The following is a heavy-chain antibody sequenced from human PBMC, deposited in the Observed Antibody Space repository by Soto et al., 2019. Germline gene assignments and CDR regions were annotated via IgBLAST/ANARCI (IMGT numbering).Heavy chain of an antibody. D-gene: IGHD6-19*01. CDR1: GYTLTELS. V-gene: IGHV1-24*01. CDR3: ATDPWGEAAVAAWAFDI. CDR2: FDPEDGET. Sequence: ASVKVSCKVSGYTLTELSMHWVRQAPGKGLEWMGGFDPEDGETIYAQKFQGRVTMTEDTSTDTVYMELSSLRSEDTAVYYCATDPWGEAAVAAWAFDIWGQGTMVTVSS. J-gene: IGHJ3*02.